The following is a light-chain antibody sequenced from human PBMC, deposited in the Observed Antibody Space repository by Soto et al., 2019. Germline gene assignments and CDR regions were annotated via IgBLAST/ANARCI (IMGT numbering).Light chain of an antibody. CDR2: DVS. V-gene: IGLV2-11*01. J-gene: IGLJ1*01. Sequence: QSALTQPRSVSGSPGQSVTISCTGTSSDVGGYNYVSWYQQHPGKAPKLMIYDVSKRPSGVPDRFSGSKSGNTASMTISGLQAEYEADYYCCSYAGSYTYVFGTWTKLTVL. CDR3: CSYAGSYTYV. CDR1: SSDVGGYNY.